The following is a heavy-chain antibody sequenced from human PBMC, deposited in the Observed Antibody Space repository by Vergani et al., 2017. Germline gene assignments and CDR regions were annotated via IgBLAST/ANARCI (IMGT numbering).Heavy chain of an antibody. D-gene: IGHD3-10*01. V-gene: IGHV5-51*01. CDR1: GYSFTSYW. J-gene: IGHJ6*02. Sequence: EVQLVQSGAEVKKPGESLKISCKGSGYSFTSYWIGWVRQMPGKGLEWMGIIYPGDSDTRYSPSFQGKVTISADKSISTAYLQWSSLKASDTAMYYCARQGVTMVRGVTPNYYYGMDVWGQGTTVTVSS. CDR3: ARQGVTMVRGVTPNYYYGMDV. CDR2: IYPGDSDT.